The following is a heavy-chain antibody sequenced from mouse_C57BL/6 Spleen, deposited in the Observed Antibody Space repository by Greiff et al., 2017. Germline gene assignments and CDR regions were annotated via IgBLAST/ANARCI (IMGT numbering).Heavy chain of an antibody. CDR1: GFTFSDYG. V-gene: IGHV5-17*01. Sequence: DVKLVESGGGLVKPGGSLKLSCAASGFTFSDYGMHWVRQAPEKGLEWVAYISSGSSTIYYADTVKGRFTISRDNAKNTLFLQMTSLRSEDTAMYYCARTPTMTHWYFDVWGTGTTVTVSS. J-gene: IGHJ1*03. CDR2: ISSGSSTI. CDR3: ARTPTMTHWYFDV. D-gene: IGHD2-10*01.